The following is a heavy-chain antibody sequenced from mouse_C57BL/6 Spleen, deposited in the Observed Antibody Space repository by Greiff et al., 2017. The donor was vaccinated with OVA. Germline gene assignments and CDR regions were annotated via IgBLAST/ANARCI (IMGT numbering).Heavy chain of an antibody. V-gene: IGHV14-3*01. Sequence: VQLKQSVAALVRPGASVQLSCPASGFYFPHSYLPWVKPRPDPGLEWIGRIDPANGTTNYAPQFPGKAPLTADTSSNTAYLQLISLTSEDTAIDYGASITTVEDYAMDYWGQGTTVTVSS. J-gene: IGHJ4*01. CDR3: ASITTVEDYAMDY. CDR2: IDPANGTT. D-gene: IGHD1-1*01. CDR1: GFYFPHSY.